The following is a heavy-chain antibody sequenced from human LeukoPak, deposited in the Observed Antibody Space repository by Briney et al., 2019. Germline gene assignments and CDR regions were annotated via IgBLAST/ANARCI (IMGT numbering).Heavy chain of an antibody. CDR2: IYSGGST. D-gene: IGHD2/OR15-2a*01. V-gene: IGHV3-53*01. J-gene: IGHJ3*02. CDR1: GFTVSSNY. CDR3: ERELYYNSGGEDAFDI. Sequence: GGSLTLSCVASGFTVSSNYMNWVRPAPGKGLDWLSVIYSGGSTFYADSVEGQFTISKDNSNITLYIQMNSLTAEDTAMYYCERELYYNSGGEDAFDIWGPGTMVTVSS.